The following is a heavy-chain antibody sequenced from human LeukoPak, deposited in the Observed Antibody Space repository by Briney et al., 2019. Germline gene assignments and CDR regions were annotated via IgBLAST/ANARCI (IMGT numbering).Heavy chain of an antibody. J-gene: IGHJ4*02. CDR3: AQWPLDY. CDR2: INQDGSEK. Sequence: GGSLRLSCAASGFSFSGYWMTWVRQAPGKGLEWVANINQDGSEKYYVDSVKGRFTISRDNAKNSLYLQMNSLRAEDTAVYYCAQWPLDYWGQGTLVTVSS. CDR1: GFSFSGYW. D-gene: IGHD6-19*01. V-gene: IGHV3-7*01.